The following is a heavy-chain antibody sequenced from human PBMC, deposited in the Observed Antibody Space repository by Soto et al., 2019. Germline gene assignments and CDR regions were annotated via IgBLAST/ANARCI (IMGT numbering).Heavy chain of an antibody. Sequence: PGGSLRLSCVASGFTFSSYAMHWFRQAPGKGLEWVAVISYDGSNKYYADPVKGRFTISRDNSKNTLYLQMNSLRAEDTAVYYCARDIAVAPGDWGQGTLVTVSS. CDR2: ISYDGSNK. V-gene: IGHV3-30-3*01. J-gene: IGHJ4*02. CDR3: ARDIAVAPGD. CDR1: GFTFSSYA. D-gene: IGHD6-19*01.